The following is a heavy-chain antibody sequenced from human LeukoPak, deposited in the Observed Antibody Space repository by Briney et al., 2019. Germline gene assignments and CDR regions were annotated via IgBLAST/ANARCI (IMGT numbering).Heavy chain of an antibody. CDR2: ISSSGSTI. D-gene: IGHD4-17*01. J-gene: IGHJ6*03. Sequence: GGSLRVSCAASGSTFSDYYMSWIRQAPGKGLEWVSYISSSGSTIYYADSVKGRVTISRDNAKNSLYLQMNRLRAEDTAVYYCARDDGRAVTTLSNYMDVWGKGTTVTISS. V-gene: IGHV3-11*01. CDR1: GSTFSDYY. CDR3: ARDDGRAVTTLSNYMDV.